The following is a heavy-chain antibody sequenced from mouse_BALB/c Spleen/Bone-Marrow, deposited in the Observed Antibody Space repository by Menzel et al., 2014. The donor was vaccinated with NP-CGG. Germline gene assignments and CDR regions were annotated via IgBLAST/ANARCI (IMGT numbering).Heavy chain of an antibody. CDR3: ARSPYGYDGGDS. CDR2: ISSGSSTI. D-gene: IGHD2-2*01. Sequence: EVKLQESGGGLVQPGGSRKLSCAASGFTFSSFGMHWVRQAPEKGLEWVAYISSGSSTIYYADTVKGRFTISRDNPKNTLFLQMTSLRSEDTAMYYCARSPYGYDGGDSWGQGTSVAVSS. V-gene: IGHV5-17*02. J-gene: IGHJ4*01. CDR1: GFTFSSFG.